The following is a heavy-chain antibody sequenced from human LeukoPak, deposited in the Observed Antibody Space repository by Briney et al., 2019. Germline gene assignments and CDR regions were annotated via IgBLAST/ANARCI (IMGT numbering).Heavy chain of an antibody. CDR3: AKRPSDYGDYVTYFDY. D-gene: IGHD4-17*01. V-gene: IGHV3-30*18. J-gene: IGHJ4*02. CDR2: ISDDGRNK. CDR1: GFSFISYG. Sequence: GGSLRLSCAASGFSFISYGMHWVRQAPGKGPEWVGVISDDGRNKKYADSVKGRFTISRDNSKDTPYLQMNSLRDEDTAVYYCAKRPSDYGDYVTYFDYWGQGTLVTVSS.